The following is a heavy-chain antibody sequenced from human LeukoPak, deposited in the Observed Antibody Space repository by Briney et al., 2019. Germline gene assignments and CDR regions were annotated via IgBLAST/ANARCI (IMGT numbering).Heavy chain of an antibody. D-gene: IGHD2-2*01. V-gene: IGHV6-1*01. CDR1: GDSVSSNSAA. CDR2: TYYRSKWYN. CDR3: ARVYCSSTSCYPFGFDY. Sequence: PSQTLSLTCAISGDSVSSNSAAWNWIRQSPSRGLEWLGRTYYRSKWYNDYAVSVKSRITINPDTSKNQFSLQLNSVTPEDTAVYYCARVYCSSTSCYPFGFDYWGQGTLVTVSS. J-gene: IGHJ4*02.